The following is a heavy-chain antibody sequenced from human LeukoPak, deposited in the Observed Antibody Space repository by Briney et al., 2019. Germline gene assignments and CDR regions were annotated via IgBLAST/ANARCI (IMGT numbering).Heavy chain of an antibody. J-gene: IGHJ6*02. CDR3: ARDALDSSGWFYHGMDV. V-gene: IGHV4-4*07. D-gene: IGHD6-19*01. CDR2: FYAGGST. CDR1: GGSISSYY. Sequence: PSETLSLTCTVSGGSISSYYWNWIRKSAGRGLEWIGRFYAGGSTIYNPSLKNRVPMSVDTSKNQFSLKLTSVIAADTAVYYCARDALDSSGWFYHGMDVWGQGTTVTVSS.